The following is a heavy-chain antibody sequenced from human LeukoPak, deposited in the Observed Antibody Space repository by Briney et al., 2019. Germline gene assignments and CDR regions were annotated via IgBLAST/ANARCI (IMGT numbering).Heavy chain of an antibody. Sequence: GGSLRLSCAASGFTFSSYSMNRVRQAPGKGLVWVSSISSSSSYIYYADSVKGRFTISRDNAKNSLYLQMNSLVAEDTAVCYCALGYYASSGYYYLAYWGQGTLVTVSS. CDR3: ALGYYASSGYYYLAY. CDR1: GFTFSSYS. V-gene: IGHV3-21*01. D-gene: IGHD3-22*01. J-gene: IGHJ4*02. CDR2: ISSSSSYI.